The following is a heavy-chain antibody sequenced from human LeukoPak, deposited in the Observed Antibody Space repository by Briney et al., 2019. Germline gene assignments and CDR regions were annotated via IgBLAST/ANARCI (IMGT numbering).Heavy chain of an antibody. CDR3: ARDGVRLELPSAFDI. CDR1: GYTFINYG. D-gene: IGHD1-7*01. J-gene: IGHJ3*02. CDR2: ISGYSGNT. V-gene: IGHV1-18*01. Sequence: ASVKVSCKASGYTFINYGVSWVRQAPGQGLEWMGWISGYSGNTNYAQNLQGRVTMTTDTSTRTAYMELRSLRSDDTAVYYCARDGVRLELPSAFDIWGQGTMVTVSS.